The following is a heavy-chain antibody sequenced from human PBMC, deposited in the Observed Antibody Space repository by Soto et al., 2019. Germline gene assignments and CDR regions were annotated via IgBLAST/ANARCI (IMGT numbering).Heavy chain of an antibody. Sequence: QVQLVESGGGVVQPGRSLRLSCAASGFTFSSYGMHWVRQAPGKGLEWVAVIWYDGSNKYYADSVKGRFTISRDNSKNTLYLQMNSLRAEDTAVYYCARERMCGGDCYSYCYCGMDVWGQGTTVTVSS. CDR2: IWYDGSNK. CDR1: GFTFSSYG. D-gene: IGHD2-21*02. V-gene: IGHV3-33*01. J-gene: IGHJ6*02. CDR3: ARERMCGGDCYSYCYCGMDV.